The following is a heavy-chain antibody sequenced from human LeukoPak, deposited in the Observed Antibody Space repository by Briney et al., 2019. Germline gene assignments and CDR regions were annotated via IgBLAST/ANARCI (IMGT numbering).Heavy chain of an antibody. Sequence: ASVKVSCKASGYTFTGYYMHWVRQAPGQGLEWMGWINPNSGGTNYAQKFQGRVTMTRDTSISTAYMELSRLRSDDTAVYYCARDLPHIAAAGTGYWGQGILVTVSS. V-gene: IGHV1-2*02. CDR3: ARDLPHIAAAGTGY. J-gene: IGHJ4*02. D-gene: IGHD6-13*01. CDR2: INPNSGGT. CDR1: GYTFTGYY.